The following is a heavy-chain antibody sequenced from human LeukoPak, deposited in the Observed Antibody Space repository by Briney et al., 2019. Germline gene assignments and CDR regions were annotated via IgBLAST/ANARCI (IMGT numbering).Heavy chain of an antibody. V-gene: IGHV3-33*01. Sequence: PGGSLRLSCAASGFTFSSYGMHWVRQAPGKGLEWVAVIWYDGSNKYYADSVKGRFTISRDNSKNTLYLQMNSLRAEDTAVYYCARQAWGIHDSSGPYYGYWGQGTLVTVSS. J-gene: IGHJ4*02. CDR3: ARQAWGIHDSSGPYYGY. CDR1: GFTFSSYG. D-gene: IGHD3-22*01. CDR2: IWYDGSNK.